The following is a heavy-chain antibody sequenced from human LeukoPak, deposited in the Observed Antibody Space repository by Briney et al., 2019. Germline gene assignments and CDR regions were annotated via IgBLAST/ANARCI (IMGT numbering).Heavy chain of an antibody. J-gene: IGHJ4*02. Sequence: ASVKVSCKASGYTFTSYYMHWVRQAPGQGLEWMGIINPSGGSTSYAQKFQGRVTMTRDTSTSTVYMELRSLRSDDTAVYYCARRGDYYDSSGYYYFDYWGQGTLVTVSS. V-gene: IGHV1-46*01. CDR2: INPSGGST. D-gene: IGHD3-22*01. CDR1: GYTFTSYY. CDR3: ARRGDYYDSSGYYYFDY.